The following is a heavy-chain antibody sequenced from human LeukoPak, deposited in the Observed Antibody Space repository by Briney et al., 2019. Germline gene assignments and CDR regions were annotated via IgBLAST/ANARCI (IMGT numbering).Heavy chain of an antibody. CDR1: GGSISSYY. D-gene: IGHD1-7*01. J-gene: IGHJ6*02. V-gene: IGHV4-4*07. CDR3: ARGGLTGTAVYYYGMDV. Sequence: PGTLSLTCRVSGGSISSYYWTWIRQPAGQGLEWVGRIHSSGNTNYIPSLKSRLTMSLDTSKNQFSLKLYSVTAADAAVYFCARGGLTGTAVYYYGMDVWGQGTTVTVSS. CDR2: IHSSGNT.